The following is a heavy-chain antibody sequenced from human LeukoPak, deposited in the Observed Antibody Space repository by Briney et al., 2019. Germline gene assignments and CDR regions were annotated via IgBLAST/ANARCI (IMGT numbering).Heavy chain of an antibody. D-gene: IGHD5-18*01. CDR2: ISSNGGST. Sequence: GGSLRLSCSASGFTFSSYAMHWVRQAPGKGPEYVSAISSNGGSTYYADSVKGRFTISRDNSKNTLYLQMGSLRAEDTAVYYCVKDRHLVHRGYSYGLFDYWGQGTLVTVSS. CDR1: GFTFSSYA. CDR3: VKDRHLVHRGYSYGLFDY. V-gene: IGHV3-64D*06. J-gene: IGHJ4*02.